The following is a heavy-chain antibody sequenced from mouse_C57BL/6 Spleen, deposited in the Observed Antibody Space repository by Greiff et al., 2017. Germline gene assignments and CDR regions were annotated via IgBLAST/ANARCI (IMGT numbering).Heavy chain of an antibody. J-gene: IGHJ2*01. CDR2: INPSTGGT. Sequence: QVQLQQPGTELVKPGASVKLSCKASGYSFTSYWMHWVKQSPGQGLEWIGNINPSTGGTNYNEKFKSKATLTVDKSSSTAYMQLSSLTSEDSAVXCCARVGFYGSGRDYWGQGTTLTVSS. D-gene: IGHD1-1*01. CDR3: ARVGFYGSGRDY. CDR1: GYSFTSYW. V-gene: IGHV1-53*01.